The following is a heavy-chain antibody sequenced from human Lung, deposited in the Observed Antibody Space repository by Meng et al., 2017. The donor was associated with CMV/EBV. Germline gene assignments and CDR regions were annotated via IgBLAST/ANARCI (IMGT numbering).Heavy chain of an antibody. J-gene: IGHJ4*02. V-gene: IGHV4-4*02. CDR2: IDDSGSN. D-gene: IGHD1-26*01. CDR3: ARGKQDAWELLAY. Sequence: VQRHESRRGLEKPSVNLSLSCGVSGVSISSKILWTLVRQPPGKGLELIGDIDDSGSNNYNPYLHSRISISLDKSKNHFSLKVNSVTAADTAVYYCARGKQDAWELLAYWGQGALVTVSS. CDR1: GVSISSKIL.